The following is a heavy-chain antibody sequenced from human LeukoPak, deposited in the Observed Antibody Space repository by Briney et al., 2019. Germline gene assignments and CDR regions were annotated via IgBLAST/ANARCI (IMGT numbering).Heavy chain of an antibody. D-gene: IGHD2-2*01. CDR3: ARVLRYQLPPDF. CDR2: ISSDVSNK. V-gene: IGHV3-30*03. CDR1: GFTFSSYG. J-gene: IGHJ4*02. Sequence: PGRSLRLSCAASGFTFSSYGMHWVRQDPGKGLEWVAVISSDVSNKSYADSVKGRFTVSRDNSKNTLYLQMNSLRAEDTAVYYCARVLRYQLPPDFWGQGTLVTVSS.